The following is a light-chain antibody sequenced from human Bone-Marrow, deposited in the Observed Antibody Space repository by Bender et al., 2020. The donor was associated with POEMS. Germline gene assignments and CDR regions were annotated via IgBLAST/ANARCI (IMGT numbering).Light chain of an antibody. CDR2: EVT. Sequence: QSALTQPASVSGSPGQSINISCTGTSSDVGSYDLVSWYQQHPGKAPKLLICEVTKRPSGISNRFSGFKSDNTASLTISGLQAEDEADYYCCSYAGSDSYVFGSGTKVTVL. V-gene: IGLV2-23*02. CDR1: SSDVGSYDL. J-gene: IGLJ1*01. CDR3: CSYAGSDSYV.